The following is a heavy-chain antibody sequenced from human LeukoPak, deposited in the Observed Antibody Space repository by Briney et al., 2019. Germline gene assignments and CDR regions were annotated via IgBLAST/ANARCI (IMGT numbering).Heavy chain of an antibody. CDR3: ARAPRHSIAAAGSSIDY. CDR2: IYHSGST. J-gene: IGHJ4*02. D-gene: IGHD6-13*01. Sequence: PSGTLSLTCAVSGVSISSSNWWSWVRQPPGQGLEWIGEIYHSGSTNYNPSLKSRVTISVDKSKNQFSLKLSSVTAADTAVYYCARAPRHSIAAAGSSIDYWGQGTLVTVSS. CDR1: GVSISSSNW. V-gene: IGHV4-4*02.